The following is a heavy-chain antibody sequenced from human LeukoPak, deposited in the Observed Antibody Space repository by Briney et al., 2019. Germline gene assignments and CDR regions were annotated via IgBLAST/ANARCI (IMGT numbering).Heavy chain of an antibody. CDR3: ARESLARGREFDY. V-gene: IGHV1-18*01. D-gene: IGHD3-16*01. Sequence: ASVKVSCKASGYTFITYGISWVRQAPGQGLEWMGWISAYNGYTNYAQKFQGRVTMTTDTSTSTAYMELRSLRPDDTAIYYCARESLARGREFDYWGQGTLVTVSS. CDR1: GYTFITYG. J-gene: IGHJ4*02. CDR2: ISAYNGYT.